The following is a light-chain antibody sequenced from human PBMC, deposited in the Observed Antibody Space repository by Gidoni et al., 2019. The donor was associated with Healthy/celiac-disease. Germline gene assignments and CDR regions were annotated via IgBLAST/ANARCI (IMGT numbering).Light chain of an antibody. J-gene: IGLJ3*02. CDR1: SSDVGGYNY. CDR3: SSYTRSSTLG. Sequence: QSALTQPPSVSGSPGQSITISCTGTSSDVGGYNYVAWYQQHPGTAPKLRICEFRNRPSGVSNRFSGSKSGNTASLTISGLQAEDEADYYCSSYTRSSTLGFGGGTKLTVL. V-gene: IGLV2-14*01. CDR2: EFR.